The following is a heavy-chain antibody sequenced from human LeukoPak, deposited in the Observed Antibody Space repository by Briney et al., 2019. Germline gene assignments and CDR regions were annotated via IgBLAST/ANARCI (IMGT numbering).Heavy chain of an antibody. CDR1: GFTFSDYY. CDR3: ARALAPNWNLALGPGYYYMDV. J-gene: IGHJ6*03. V-gene: IGHV3-11*04. CDR2: ISSSGSTI. D-gene: IGHD1-7*01. Sequence: GGSLRLSCAASGFTFSDYYMSWIRQAPGKGLEWVSYISSSGSTIYYADSVKGRFTISRDNAKNSLYLQMNSLRAEDTAVYYCARALAPNWNLALGPGYYYMDVWGKGTTVTVSS.